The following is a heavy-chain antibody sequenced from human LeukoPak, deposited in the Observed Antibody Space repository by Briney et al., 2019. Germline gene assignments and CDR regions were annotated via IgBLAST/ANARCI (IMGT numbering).Heavy chain of an antibody. J-gene: IGHJ4*02. CDR3: AKDGNYYDSSGVFDY. D-gene: IGHD3-22*01. CDR2: ISWNSGSI. CDR1: GFTFDDYA. Sequence: PGGSLRLSCAASGFTFDDYAMHWVRHAPGKGLEWVSGISWNSGSIGYADSVKGRFTISRDNAKNSLYLQMNSLRAEDTALYYCAKDGNYYDSSGVFDYWGQGTLVTVSS. V-gene: IGHV3-9*01.